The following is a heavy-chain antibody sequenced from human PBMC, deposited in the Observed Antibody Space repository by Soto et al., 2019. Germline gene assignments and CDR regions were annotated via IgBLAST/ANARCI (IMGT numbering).Heavy chain of an antibody. Sequence: GASVKVSCKASGYTFTSYGISWVRQAPGQGLEWMGWISAYNGNTNYAQKLQGRVTMTTDTSTSTAYMELRSLRSDDTAVYYCARDDNPYDFWSGHHWWYWGQGTLVTVSS. CDR3: ARDDNPYDFWSGHHWWY. CDR1: GYTFTSYG. CDR2: ISAYNGNT. D-gene: IGHD3-3*01. V-gene: IGHV1-18*01. J-gene: IGHJ4*02.